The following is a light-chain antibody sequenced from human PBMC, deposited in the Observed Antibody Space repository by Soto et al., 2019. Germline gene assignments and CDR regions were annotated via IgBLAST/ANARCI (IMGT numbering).Light chain of an antibody. CDR1: QSLLHSNGNHY. Sequence: DIVMTQSPLSLPVTPGEPASISCRSSQSLLHSNGNHYLDWYLQKPGQSPQLLIYLGSSRATGVPARFSGSGLGTEFTLTISSLQSEDFAVYYCQQYNNWPPITFGQGTLLEIK. J-gene: IGKJ5*01. V-gene: IGKV2-28*01. CDR3: QQYNNWPPIT. CDR2: LGS.